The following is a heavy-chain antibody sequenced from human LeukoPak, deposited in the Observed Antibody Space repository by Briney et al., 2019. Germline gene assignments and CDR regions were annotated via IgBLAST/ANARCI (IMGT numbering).Heavy chain of an antibody. J-gene: IGHJ4*02. CDR3: VRRSSGWSFDF. V-gene: IGHV3-64D*08. CDR2: ISYNGGST. CDR1: GFTFGTYG. Sequence: GGSLRLSCSASGFTFGTYGMQWVRQAPGKGLEYVSTISYNGGSTFYVDSVKGRFTISRDNSQNTLYLQMSSLRVDDTAMYYCVRRSSGWSFDFWGQGTLITVSS. D-gene: IGHD6-19*01.